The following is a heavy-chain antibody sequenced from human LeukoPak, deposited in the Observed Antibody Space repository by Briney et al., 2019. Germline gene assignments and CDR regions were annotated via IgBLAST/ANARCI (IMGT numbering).Heavy chain of an antibody. J-gene: IGHJ3*02. CDR3: ARDLCTNGVCYDAFDI. V-gene: IGHV4-61*02. Sequence: SETLSLTCTVSGGSMSSGGHYWSWIRQPAGKGLEWIGRIYTSGSTNYNPSLKSRVTISVDTSKNQFSLKLSSVTAADTAVYYCARDLCTNGVCYDAFDIWGQGTMVNVSS. CDR1: GGSMSSGGHY. D-gene: IGHD2-8*01. CDR2: IYTSGST.